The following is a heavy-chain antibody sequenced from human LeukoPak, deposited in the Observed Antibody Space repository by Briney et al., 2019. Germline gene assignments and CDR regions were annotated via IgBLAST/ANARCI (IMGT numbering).Heavy chain of an antibody. V-gene: IGHV3-23*01. D-gene: IGHD5-18*01. J-gene: IGHJ4*02. Sequence: PGGSLRLSCAASGITFSSYGMSWVRQAPGKGLEWVSAISGSGGSTYYADSVKGRFTISRDNSKNTLYLQMNSLRAEDTAVYYCARKRGYSYGSFDYWGQGTLVTVSS. CDR2: ISGSGGST. CDR1: GITFSSYG. CDR3: ARKRGYSYGSFDY.